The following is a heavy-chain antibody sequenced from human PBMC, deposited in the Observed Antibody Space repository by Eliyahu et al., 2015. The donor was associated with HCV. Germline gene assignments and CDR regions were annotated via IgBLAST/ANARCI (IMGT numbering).Heavy chain of an antibody. CDR2: IHYSGST. CDR1: GGSITTYY. V-gene: IGHV4-59*01. J-gene: IGHJ5*02. CDR3: ASGGGGIAVTGTGGWFDP. D-gene: IGHD6-19*01. Sequence: QVQLQESGPGLVKPSETLSLTCTVSGGSITTYYWSWIRQPPGKGLEWIGYIHYSGSTNYNPSLKSRVTISLDTSKNQISLKLTSVTAADTAMYYCASGGGGIAVTGTGGWFDPWGQGTLVTVSS.